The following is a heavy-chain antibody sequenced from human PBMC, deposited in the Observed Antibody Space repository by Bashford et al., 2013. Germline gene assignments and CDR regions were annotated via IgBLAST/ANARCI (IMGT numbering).Heavy chain of an antibody. CDR1: GFTFSSYA. CDR2: ISSNGGST. J-gene: IGHJ3*01. Sequence: GGPLRLSCSASGFTFSSYAMHWVRQAPGKGLEYVSAISSNGGSTYYADSVKGRFTISRDNSKNTLYLQMSSLRAEDTAVYYCVKEGPPLLWFEWGQGTMVTVSS. CDR3: VKEGPPLLWFE. V-gene: IGHV3-64D*06. D-gene: IGHD3-10*01.